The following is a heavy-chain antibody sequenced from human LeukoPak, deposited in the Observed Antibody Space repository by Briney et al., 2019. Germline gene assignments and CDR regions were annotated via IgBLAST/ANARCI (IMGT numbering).Heavy chain of an antibody. V-gene: IGHV1-18*01. CDR1: GYTSTSYG. CDR3: ARVGWTYYDFWSGYEYFQH. Sequence: ASVKVSCKASGYTSTSYGISWVRQAPGQGLEWMGWISAYYGNTNYAQKLQGRVTLTTDTSTSTAYMELRSLTSDDTAVYYCARVGWTYYDFWSGYEYFQHWGQGTLVTVSS. CDR2: ISAYYGNT. D-gene: IGHD3-3*01. J-gene: IGHJ1*01.